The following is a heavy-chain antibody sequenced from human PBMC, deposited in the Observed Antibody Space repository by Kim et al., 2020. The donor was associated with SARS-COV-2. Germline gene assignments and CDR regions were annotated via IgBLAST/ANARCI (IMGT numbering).Heavy chain of an antibody. V-gene: IGHV4-34*01. CDR1: GGSFSGYY. Sequence: SETLSLTCAVYGGSFSGYYWSWIRQPPGKGLEWIGEINHSGSTNYNPSLKSLVTISVDTSKNQFSLKLSSVTAADTAVYYCARLRRITMIVVARGAFDIWGQGTMVTVSS. D-gene: IGHD3-22*01. CDR2: INHSGST. J-gene: IGHJ3*02. CDR3: ARLRRITMIVVARGAFDI.